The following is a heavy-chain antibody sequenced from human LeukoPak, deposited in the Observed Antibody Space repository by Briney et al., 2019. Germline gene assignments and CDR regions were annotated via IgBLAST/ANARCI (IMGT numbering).Heavy chain of an antibody. V-gene: IGHV3-23*01. CDR2: ISGSGGST. J-gene: IGHJ4*02. CDR1: GFTFSSYA. Sequence: GGSLRLSCAASGFTFSSYAMSWVRQAPGKGLEWVSAISGSGGSTYYADSVKGRFTISRDNSKNTLYLQMNSLRAEDTAVYYCAKAPYSSSWLSNDYWGQGTLVTVSS. CDR3: AKAPYSSSWLSNDY. D-gene: IGHD6-13*01.